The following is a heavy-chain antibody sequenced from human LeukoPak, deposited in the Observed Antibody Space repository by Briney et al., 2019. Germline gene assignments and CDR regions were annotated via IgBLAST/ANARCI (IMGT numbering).Heavy chain of an antibody. CDR1: GGSFSGYY. Sequence: PSETLSLTCAVYGGSFSGYYWSWIRQPPGKGLEWIGEINHSGSTHYNPSLKSRVTISVDTSKNQFSLKLSSVTAADTAVYYCARGRYFWTYCGQGTLVTVSS. CDR3: ARGRYFWTY. J-gene: IGHJ4*02. CDR2: INHSGST. V-gene: IGHV4-34*01. D-gene: IGHD3/OR15-3a*01.